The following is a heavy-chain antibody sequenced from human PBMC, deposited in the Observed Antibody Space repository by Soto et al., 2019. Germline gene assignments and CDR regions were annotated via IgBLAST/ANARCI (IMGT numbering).Heavy chain of an antibody. V-gene: IGHV4-31*03. D-gene: IGHD6-6*01. CDR1: GGSITSGGFF. CDR3: ARGSSPPYGMDV. Sequence: KLCLTYSVSGGSITSGGFFWSWVRQDPGEGLELIAYIYYIGYTYYHPSLKSRLSTSMDTSKNQFSLKLSSVNAADTAVYYCARGSSPPYGMDVWGQWTTVTVS. J-gene: IGHJ6*02. CDR2: IYYIGYT.